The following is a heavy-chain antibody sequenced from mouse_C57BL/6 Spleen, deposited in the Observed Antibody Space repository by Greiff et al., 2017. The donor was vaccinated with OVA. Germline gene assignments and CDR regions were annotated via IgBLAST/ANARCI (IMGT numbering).Heavy chain of an antibody. CDR1: GFTFSDYY. Sequence: EVKLVESGGGLVQPGGSLKLSCAASGFTFSDYYMYWVRQTPEKRLEWVAYISNGGGSTYYPDTVKGRFTISRDNAKNTLYLQMSRLKSEDTAMYYCARYYYGSYWYFDVWGTGTTVTVSS. J-gene: IGHJ1*03. D-gene: IGHD1-1*01. V-gene: IGHV5-12*01. CDR2: ISNGGGST. CDR3: ARYYYGSYWYFDV.